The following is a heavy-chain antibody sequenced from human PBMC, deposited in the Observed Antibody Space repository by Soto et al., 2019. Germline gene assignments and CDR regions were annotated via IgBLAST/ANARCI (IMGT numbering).Heavy chain of an antibody. Sequence: GASVKXSCKASGYTFTGYYMHWVRQAPGQGLEWMGWINPNSGGTNYAQKFQGWVTMTRDTSISTAYMELSRLRSDDTAVYYCARGTMITFGGVIAPIDYWGQGTLVTVSS. CDR3: ARGTMITFGGVIAPIDY. CDR1: GYTFTGYY. CDR2: INPNSGGT. D-gene: IGHD3-16*02. J-gene: IGHJ4*02. V-gene: IGHV1-2*04.